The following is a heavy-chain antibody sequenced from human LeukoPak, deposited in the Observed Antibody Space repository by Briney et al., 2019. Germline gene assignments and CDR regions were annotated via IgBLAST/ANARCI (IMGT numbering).Heavy chain of an antibody. CDR3: ARWREPAAIDPPAMDV. D-gene: IGHD2-2*01. Sequence: GGSLRLSCAASGFTFSSYGMNWVRQAPVKGLEWVSSISSSSSYIYYADSVKGRFTISRDNAKNSLYLQMNSLRAEDRAVYYCARWREPAAIDPPAMDVWGQGTTVTVSS. CDR2: ISSSSSYI. V-gene: IGHV3-21*01. CDR1: GFTFSSYG. J-gene: IGHJ6*02.